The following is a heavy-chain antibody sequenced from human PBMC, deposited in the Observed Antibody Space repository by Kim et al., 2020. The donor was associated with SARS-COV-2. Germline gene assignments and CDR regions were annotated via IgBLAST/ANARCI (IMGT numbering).Heavy chain of an antibody. CDR3: ARPTLYQLLSGFDY. CDR2: ITYDGSNK. J-gene: IGHJ4*02. V-gene: IGHV3-30*04. D-gene: IGHD2-2*01. CDR1: GFTFSSYA. Sequence: GGSLRLSCAASGFTFSSYAMHWVRQAPGKGLEWVAVITYDGSNKYYADSVKGRFTISRDNSKNTLYLQMNSLRAEDTAVYYCARPTLYQLLSGFDYWGQGTLVTVSS.